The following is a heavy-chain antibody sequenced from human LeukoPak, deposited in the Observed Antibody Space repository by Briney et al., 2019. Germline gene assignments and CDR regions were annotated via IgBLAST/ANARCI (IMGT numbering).Heavy chain of an antibody. CDR3: GRRADPYEYFAY. Sequence: GESLKISCKGSGYSFTSDWIGGVHQMPGKGLEWMGIIYPGDSDTRYSPSFQGQVTISADKSISTAYLQWSSLEASDTCMYFCGRRADPYEYFAYWGQGTLVTVSS. CDR1: GYSFTSDW. CDR2: IYPGDSDT. J-gene: IGHJ4*02. D-gene: IGHD5-12*01. V-gene: IGHV5-51*07.